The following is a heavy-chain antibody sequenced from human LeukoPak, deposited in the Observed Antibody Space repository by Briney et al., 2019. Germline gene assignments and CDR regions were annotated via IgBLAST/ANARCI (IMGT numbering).Heavy chain of an antibody. D-gene: IGHD2-8*02. Sequence: SETLSLTCTVSGGSISSGDCYWSWIRQPPGKGLEWIGYIYYSGSTYYNPSLKSRVTISVDTSKNQFSLKLSSVTAADTAVYYCARGVVYAESWDYWGQGTLVTVSS. CDR3: ARGVVYAESWDY. V-gene: IGHV4-30-4*08. CDR1: GGSISSGDCY. J-gene: IGHJ4*02. CDR2: IYYSGST.